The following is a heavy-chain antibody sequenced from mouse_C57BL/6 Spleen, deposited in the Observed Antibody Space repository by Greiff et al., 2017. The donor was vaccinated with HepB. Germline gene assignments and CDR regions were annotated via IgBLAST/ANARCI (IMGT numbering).Heavy chain of an antibody. D-gene: IGHD1-1*01. J-gene: IGHJ1*03. Sequence: EVQLQQSGAELVKPGASVKLSCTASGFNIKDYYMHWVKQRTEQGLEWIGRIDPEDGENKYAPKFQGKATITADTSSNTAYLQLSSLTSEDTAVYYCARWAYYYGSSYDWYFDVWGTGTTVTVSS. CDR1: GFNIKDYY. V-gene: IGHV14-2*01. CDR3: ARWAYYYGSSYDWYFDV. CDR2: IDPEDGEN.